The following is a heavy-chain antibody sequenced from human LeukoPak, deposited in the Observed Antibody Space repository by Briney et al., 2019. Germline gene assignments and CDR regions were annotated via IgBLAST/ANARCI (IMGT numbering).Heavy chain of an antibody. CDR2: IKSDGSVT. CDR1: GFTFSSYW. J-gene: IGHJ4*02. V-gene: IGHV3-74*01. D-gene: IGHD1-14*01. CDR3: ARDHDAVGTTIDH. Sequence: GGSLRLSCAASGFTFSSYWMHWVRQAPGEGLVWVSRIKSDGSVTWCADSVKGRFTISRDNAKNMLYLHMNSLRDEDTAVYFCARDHDAVGTTIDHWGQGTLVTVSS.